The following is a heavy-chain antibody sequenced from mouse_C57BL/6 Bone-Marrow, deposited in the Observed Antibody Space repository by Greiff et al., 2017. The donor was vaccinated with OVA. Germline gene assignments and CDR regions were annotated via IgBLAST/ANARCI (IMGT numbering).Heavy chain of an antibody. D-gene: IGHD1-1*01. Sequence: QVQLQQSGPELVKPGASVKISCKASGYAFSSSWMNWVKQRPGKGLEWIGRIYPGDGDTNYNGKFKGKATLTADKSSSTAYMQLSSLTSEDSAVYYCARGEILYYYGTPFAYWGQGTLVTVSA. J-gene: IGHJ3*01. CDR1: GYAFSSSW. CDR3: ARGEILYYYGTPFAY. CDR2: IYPGDGDT. V-gene: IGHV1-82*01.